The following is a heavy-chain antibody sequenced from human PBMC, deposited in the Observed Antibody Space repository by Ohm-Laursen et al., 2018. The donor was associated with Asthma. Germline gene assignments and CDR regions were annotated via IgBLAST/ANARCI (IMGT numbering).Heavy chain of an antibody. CDR2: VDPEDGET. Sequence: ATVKISCKVSGYTFTDYYMHWVQQAPGKGLEWMGLVDPEDGETIYAEKFQGRVTITADTSTDTAYMELRSLRSDDTAVYYCARDRGSGWGNFDYWGQGTLVTVSS. V-gene: IGHV1-69-2*01. CDR3: ARDRGSGWGNFDY. D-gene: IGHD6-19*01. CDR1: GYTFTDYY. J-gene: IGHJ4*02.